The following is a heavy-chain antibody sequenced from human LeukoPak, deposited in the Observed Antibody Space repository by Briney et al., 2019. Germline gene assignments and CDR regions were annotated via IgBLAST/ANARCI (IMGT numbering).Heavy chain of an antibody. V-gene: IGHV4-38-2*01. Sequence: PSETLSLTCAVSGYSISSGYYWGWIRQPPGKGQEWIGSIYHSGSTYYNPSLKSRVTISVDTSKNQFSLKLSSVTAAGTAVYYCARGASGYDSHYYYYMDVWGKGTTVTVSS. CDR2: IYHSGST. CDR1: GYSISSGYY. J-gene: IGHJ6*03. D-gene: IGHD5-12*01. CDR3: ARGASGYDSHYYYYMDV.